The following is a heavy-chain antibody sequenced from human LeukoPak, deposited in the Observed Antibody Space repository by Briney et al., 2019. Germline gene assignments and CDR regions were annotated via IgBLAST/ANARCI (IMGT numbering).Heavy chain of an antibody. CDR1: GGSFSGYY. CDR3: ARARINYDFWSGDTGTPLHYFDS. Sequence: SETLSLTCAVYGGSFSGYYWNWIRQPPGKGLEWIGKINHSRNTNYNPSLKSRITMSVDTSKNQFSLRLRSVTAADTAVYYCARARINYDFWSGDTGTPLHYFDSWGQGTLVIVSS. J-gene: IGHJ4*02. D-gene: IGHD3-3*01. V-gene: IGHV4-34*01. CDR2: INHSRNT.